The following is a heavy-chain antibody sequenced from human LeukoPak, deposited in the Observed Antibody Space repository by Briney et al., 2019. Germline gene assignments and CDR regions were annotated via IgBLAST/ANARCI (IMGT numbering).Heavy chain of an antibody. Sequence: SETLSLTCAVYGGSFSGYYWSWLRQPPGKGLEWVGEINHSGGTNYNPSLKSRVTISVATSKNQFSLKLSSVTAADTAVYYCARDSSDIRSLIAHWGQGTLVTVSS. CDR2: INHSGGT. CDR1: GGSFSGYY. V-gene: IGHV4-34*01. J-gene: IGHJ1*01. CDR3: ARDSSDIRSLIAH. D-gene: IGHD2-15*01.